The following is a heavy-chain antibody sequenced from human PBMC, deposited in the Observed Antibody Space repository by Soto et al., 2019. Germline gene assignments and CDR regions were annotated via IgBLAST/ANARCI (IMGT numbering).Heavy chain of an antibody. D-gene: IGHD3-9*01. CDR3: ARDEGFANYDISRSKSYYYGMDV. V-gene: IGHV3-33*01. CDR2: IWYDGSNK. CDR1: GFTFSSYG. Sequence: QVQLVESGGGVVQPGRSLRLSCAASGFTFSSYGMHWVRQAPGKGLEWVAVIWYDGSNKYYADSVKGRFTISRDNSKNTLYRKRNSLRAEDTGVYYWARDEGFANYDISRSKSYYYGMDVWGQGPTVPVSS. J-gene: IGHJ6*02.